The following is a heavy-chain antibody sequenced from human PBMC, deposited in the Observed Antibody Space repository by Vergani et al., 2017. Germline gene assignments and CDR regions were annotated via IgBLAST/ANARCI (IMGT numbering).Heavy chain of an antibody. CDR1: GGSISSYY. Sequence: QVQLQESGPGLVKPSETLSLTCTVSGGSISSYYWSWIRQPPGKELEWIGYIYYSGSTNYNPSLKSRVTISVDTSKNQFSLKLSSVTAADTAVYYCAREFGAARLWFDPGAREPWSPSPQ. D-gene: IGHD6-6*01. J-gene: IGHJ5*02. CDR2: IYYSGST. V-gene: IGHV4-59*01. CDR3: AREFGAARLWFDP.